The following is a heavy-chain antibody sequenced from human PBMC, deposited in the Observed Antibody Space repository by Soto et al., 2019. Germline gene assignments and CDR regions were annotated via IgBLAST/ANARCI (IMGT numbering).Heavy chain of an antibody. V-gene: IGHV1-2*04. Sequence: ASVKVSCKASGYTFTGYYMHWVRQAPGQGLEWMGWISPNSGGTNYAQKFQGWVTMTRDTSISTAYMELSRLRSDDTAVYYCARDGRYCSGGSCYSSSYYGMDVWGQGTTVTVSS. D-gene: IGHD2-15*01. CDR1: GYTFTGYY. J-gene: IGHJ6*02. CDR2: ISPNSGGT. CDR3: ARDGRYCSGGSCYSSSYYGMDV.